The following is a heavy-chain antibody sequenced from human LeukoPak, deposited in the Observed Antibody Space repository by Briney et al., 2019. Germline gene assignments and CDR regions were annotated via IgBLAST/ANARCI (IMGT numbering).Heavy chain of an antibody. CDR3: ARDLGYCSSTSCLWDY. CDR2: INWNGGST. V-gene: IGHV3-20*04. D-gene: IGHD2-2*01. CDR1: GFTFDDYG. Sequence: PGGSLRLSCAASGFTFDDYGMSWVRQAPGEGLEWVSGINWNGGSTGYADSVKGRFTISRDNAKNSLYLQMNSLRAEDTALYYCARDLGYCSSTSCLWDYWGQGTLVTVSS. J-gene: IGHJ4*02.